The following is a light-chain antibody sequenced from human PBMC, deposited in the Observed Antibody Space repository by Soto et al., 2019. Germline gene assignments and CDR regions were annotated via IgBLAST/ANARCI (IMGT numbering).Light chain of an antibody. CDR3: QQYNEWPLT. J-gene: IGKJ4*01. Sequence: EIVMTQSPATLSVSPGERATLSCRASESVSNNLAWYQQKFGQAPRLLIYHASTRATGIPARFSGSGSGTELTLTISSLQSEEFALYYCQQYNEWPLTFGGGTKVEIK. CDR2: HAS. V-gene: IGKV3-15*01. CDR1: ESVSNN.